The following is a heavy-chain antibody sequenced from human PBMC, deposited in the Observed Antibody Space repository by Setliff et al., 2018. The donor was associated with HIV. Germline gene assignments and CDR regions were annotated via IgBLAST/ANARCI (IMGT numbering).Heavy chain of an antibody. J-gene: IGHJ6*03. V-gene: IGHV4-38-2*01. D-gene: IGHD6-6*01. CDR1: GYSISSGYY. Sequence: PSETLSLTCGVSGYSISSGYYWGWIRQPPGKGLEWIGSIYHNGITYYNPSLKSRVTISVDTSQNQFSLKLSSVTAADTAVYYCASEAWTSYRNSSGYYYYYMDVWGKGTTVTVS. CDR3: ASEAWTSYRNSSGYYYYYMDV. CDR2: IYHNGIT.